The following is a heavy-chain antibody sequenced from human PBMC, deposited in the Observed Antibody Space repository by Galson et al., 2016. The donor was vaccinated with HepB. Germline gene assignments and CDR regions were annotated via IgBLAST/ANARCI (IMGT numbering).Heavy chain of an antibody. V-gene: IGHV4-59*01. J-gene: IGHJ3*02. CDR1: DGSIGRYY. Sequence: SETLSLTCTVSDGSIGRYYWSWIRQPPGKGLEWIGFIYYSGSTNYNPSLKSRLTISVDTSRNQFSLKLTSVTAADTAVYYCARDPDIDAFDIGGQGTMVTVSS. CDR2: IYYSGST. D-gene: IGHD1-14*01. CDR3: ARDPDIDAFDI.